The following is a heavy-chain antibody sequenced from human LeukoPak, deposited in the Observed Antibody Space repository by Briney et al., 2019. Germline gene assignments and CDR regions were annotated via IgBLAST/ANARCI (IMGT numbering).Heavy chain of an antibody. CDR1: GSSISSDYY. Sequence: SETLSLTCSVSGSSISSDYYWGWVRQPPGKGLEWIGSIKHRGRSYYNPSLKSRVTISVGTSKNQFSLQLSSVTAADTAVYYRARVVGATSIDYWGQGILVTVSS. D-gene: IGHD2-15*01. CDR3: ARVVGATSIDY. J-gene: IGHJ4*02. CDR2: IKHRGRS. V-gene: IGHV4-38-2*02.